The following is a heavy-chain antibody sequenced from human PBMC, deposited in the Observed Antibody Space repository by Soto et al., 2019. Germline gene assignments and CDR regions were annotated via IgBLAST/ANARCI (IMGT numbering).Heavy chain of an antibody. Sequence: EVQLVESGGGLVQPGGSLRLSCAASGFTFSSYALTWVRQAPGKGLEWVSTISSSDGRTYYPDSVKGRFTISRDNSKSTLYLQMNSLRAEDTAVYFCAKDKGCRRAFDIWGQGTMVTVSS. CDR1: GFTFSSYA. V-gene: IGHV3-23*04. J-gene: IGHJ3*02. D-gene: IGHD2-8*01. CDR2: ISSSDGRT. CDR3: AKDKGCRRAFDI.